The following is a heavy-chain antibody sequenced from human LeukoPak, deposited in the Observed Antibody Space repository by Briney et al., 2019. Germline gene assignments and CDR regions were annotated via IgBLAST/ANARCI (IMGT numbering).Heavy chain of an antibody. CDR1: GGSISSYY. CDR3: ARQGKVRGVMSRPVGRQLDY. D-gene: IGHD3-10*01. Sequence: PSETLSLTCTVSGGSISSYYWSWIRQPAGKGLEWIGRIYTSGSTNYNPSLKSRVTISVDTSKNQFSLKLSSVTAADTAVYYCARQGKVRGVMSRPVGRQLDYWGQGTLVTVSS. V-gene: IGHV4-4*07. J-gene: IGHJ4*02. CDR2: IYTSGST.